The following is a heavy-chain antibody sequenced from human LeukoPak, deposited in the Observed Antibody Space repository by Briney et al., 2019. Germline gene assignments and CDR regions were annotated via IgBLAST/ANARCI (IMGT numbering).Heavy chain of an antibody. CDR1: GYSFTSYW. V-gene: IGHV5-51*01. J-gene: IGHJ3*02. CDR3: ARGYCSGGSCLDAFDI. Sequence: GESLKISCKGSGYSFTSYWIGWVRQMPGKGLEWMGIIYPGDSDTRYSPSFQGQVTISADKSISTAYLQWSSLKASDTAMCYCARGYCSGGSCLDAFDIWGQGTMVTVSS. CDR2: IYPGDSDT. D-gene: IGHD2-15*01.